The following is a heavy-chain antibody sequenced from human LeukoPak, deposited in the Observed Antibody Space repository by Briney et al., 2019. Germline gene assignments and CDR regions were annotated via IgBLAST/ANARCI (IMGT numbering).Heavy chain of an antibody. CDR1: GGTFSSYA. V-gene: IGHV1-69*04. J-gene: IGHJ4*02. D-gene: IGHD3-16*01. Sequence: SVKVSSKASGGTFSSYAISWVRQAPGQGLEWMGRIIPILGIANYAQKFQGRVTITADKSTSTAYMELSSLRSEDTAVYYCARFGQGYYFDYWGQGTLVTVSS. CDR2: IIPILGIA. CDR3: ARFGQGYYFDY.